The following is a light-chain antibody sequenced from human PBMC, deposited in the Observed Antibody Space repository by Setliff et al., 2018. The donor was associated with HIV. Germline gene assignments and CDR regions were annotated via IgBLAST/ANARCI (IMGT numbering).Light chain of an antibody. CDR2: EDN. CDR3: QSYDNSNVV. Sequence: NFMLTQPHSVSESPGKTVTISCTRSSGNVASNYVQWNQQRPGSSPTTVIYEDNQRPSGVPDRFSGSIDSSSNSASLTISGLKTEDEADYYCQSYDNSNVVFGGGTKVTVL. J-gene: IGLJ2*01. V-gene: IGLV6-57*01. CDR1: SGNVASNY.